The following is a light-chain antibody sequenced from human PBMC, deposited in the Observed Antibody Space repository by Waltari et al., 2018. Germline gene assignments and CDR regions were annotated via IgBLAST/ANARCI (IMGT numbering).Light chain of an antibody. CDR1: QSLIHNNGNTY. CDR3: MQGTHPPQT. J-gene: IGKJ4*01. CDR2: KIS. Sequence: TLGQPASISCRSRQSLIHNNGNTYLNWFQQRPGQSPRRLIYKISNRDSGVPDRFSGSGSGTDFTLRISRVEAEDVGVYYCMQGTHPPQTFGGGTKVEIK. V-gene: IGKV2-30*02.